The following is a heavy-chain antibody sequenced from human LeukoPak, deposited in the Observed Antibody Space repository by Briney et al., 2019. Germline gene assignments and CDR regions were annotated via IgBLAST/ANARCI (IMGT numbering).Heavy chain of an antibody. CDR2: INPNSGGT. J-gene: IGHJ4*02. D-gene: IGHD6-19*01. CDR3: ARGEKLPRLIAVAG. V-gene: IGHV1-2*02. CDR1: GYTFTDYY. Sequence: ASVKVSCKASGYTFTDYYMHWVRQAPGQGLEWMGWINPNSGGTNYAQKFQGRVTMTRDTSISTAYMELGSLRSDDTAVYYCARGEKLPRLIAVAGWGQGTLDTVSS.